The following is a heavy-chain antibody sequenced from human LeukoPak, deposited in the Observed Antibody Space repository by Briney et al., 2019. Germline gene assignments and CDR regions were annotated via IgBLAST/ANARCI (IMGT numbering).Heavy chain of an antibody. V-gene: IGHV4-59*08. J-gene: IGHJ5*02. CDR2: IYYSGST. Sequence: PSETLSLTCTVSGGSISSYYWSWIRQPPGKGLEWIGYIYYSGSTNYNPSLKSQVTISVDTSKNQFSLKLSSVTAADTAVYYCARRRYCSGGSCYSDWFDPWGQGTLVTVSS. D-gene: IGHD2-15*01. CDR3: ARRRYCSGGSCYSDWFDP. CDR1: GGSISSYY.